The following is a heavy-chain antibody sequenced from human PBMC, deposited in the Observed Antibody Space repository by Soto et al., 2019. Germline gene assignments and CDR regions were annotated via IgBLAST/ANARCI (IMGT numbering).Heavy chain of an antibody. J-gene: IGHJ4*02. CDR1: GVTNSNSA. CDR2: INPILGTA. V-gene: IGHV1-69*13. D-gene: IGHD5-12*01. Sequence: RASVKVSCKASGVTNSNSAISWVRQAPGQGLEWMGGINPILGTADYGHKFQGRVTITADESTTTVYMQLGSLRFEDTALYYCARGGVDVVATSAFDSWGQGTLVTVSS. CDR3: ARGGVDVVATSAFDS.